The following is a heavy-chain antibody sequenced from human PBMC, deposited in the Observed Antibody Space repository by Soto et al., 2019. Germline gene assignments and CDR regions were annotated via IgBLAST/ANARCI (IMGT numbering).Heavy chain of an antibody. J-gene: IGHJ4*02. CDR3: GRDSFCNSVDLGVDH. Sequence: SQTLSRTCAISWDSVSSNTAAWNWIRQFPSRGLEWLGTTYYRSKWYNNYALSVKSRITISPDTSKHPLSLQLNSVTPEDSAVYYCGRDSFCNSVDLGVDHWGQGTLVTVAS. D-gene: IGHD3-16*01. CDR2: TYYRSKWYN. V-gene: IGHV6-1*01. CDR1: WDSVSSNTAA.